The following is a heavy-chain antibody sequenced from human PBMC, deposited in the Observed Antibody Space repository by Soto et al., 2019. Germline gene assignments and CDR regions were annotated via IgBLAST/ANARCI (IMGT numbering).Heavy chain of an antibody. CDR3: ARYIAVAGSRDWFDP. CDR2: IYHSGST. Sequence: SETLSLTCTVSGYSIISGYYWGWIRQPPGKGLEWIGNIYHSGSTYDNPSLKSRVTISVDTSKNQFSLKLSSVTAADTAVYYCARYIAVAGSRDWFDPWGQGTLVTVSS. D-gene: IGHD6-19*01. CDR1: GYSIISGYY. V-gene: IGHV4-38-2*02. J-gene: IGHJ5*02.